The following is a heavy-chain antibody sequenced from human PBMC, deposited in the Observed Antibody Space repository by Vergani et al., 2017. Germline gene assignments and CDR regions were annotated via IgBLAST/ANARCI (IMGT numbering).Heavy chain of an antibody. J-gene: IGHJ4*02. CDR1: GFTFNAYG. CDR3: AKDDEYYGPNTLHYFDF. V-gene: IGHV3-30*02. CDR2: IRYDGRNK. Sequence: QVQLVESGGGVVQPGGSLRLSCAASGFTFNAYGMHWVRQAPGKGLEWLSFIRYDGRNKYYADSVKGRFTISRDNSKNTVYLQLNSLTVGDTALYYCAKDDEYYGPNTLHYFDFWGQGIQVTVSS. D-gene: IGHD2/OR15-2a*01.